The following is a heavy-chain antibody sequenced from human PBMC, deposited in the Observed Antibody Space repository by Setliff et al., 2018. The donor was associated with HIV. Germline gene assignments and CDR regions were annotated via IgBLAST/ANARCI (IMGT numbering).Heavy chain of an antibody. CDR2: ISAYNGNT. Sequence: ASVKVSCKASGYNFTIFGITWVRQAPGQGLEWMGWISAYNGNTNYAQKLQGRITLTIDTVTTTAYMDLRSLTSDDTAMSYCARAPPINFWSGYYTGPQGWFDSWGQGSLVTVSS. D-gene: IGHD3-3*01. V-gene: IGHV1-18*01. J-gene: IGHJ5*01. CDR3: ARAPPINFWSGYYTGPQGWFDS. CDR1: GYNFTIFG.